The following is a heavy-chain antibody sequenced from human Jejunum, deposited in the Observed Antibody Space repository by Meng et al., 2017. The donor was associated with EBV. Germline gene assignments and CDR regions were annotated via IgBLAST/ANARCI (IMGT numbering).Heavy chain of an antibody. CDR1: GGSINSNDW. Sequence: QVQLQESGPGLVKPSGTLSFTCAGPGGSINSNDWWSWVRQSPVKGLEWIGDIYHTGSTNYNPSLKSRVTISVDKSKNHFSLKLNSVTAADTAIYYCARVLDCSTTSCYFGIDPWGQGTLVTVAS. V-gene: IGHV4-4*02. CDR3: ARVLDCSTTSCYFGIDP. D-gene: IGHD2-2*01. CDR2: IYHTGST. J-gene: IGHJ5*02.